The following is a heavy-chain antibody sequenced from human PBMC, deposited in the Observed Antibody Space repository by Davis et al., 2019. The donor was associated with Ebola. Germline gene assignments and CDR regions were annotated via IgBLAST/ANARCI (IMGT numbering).Heavy chain of an antibody. CDR3: ANQGPYDFWSGSNYYYYGMDV. J-gene: IGHJ6*02. D-gene: IGHD3-3*01. CDR2: IIPILGIA. CDR1: GGTFSSYA. V-gene: IGHV1-69*04. Sequence: SVKVSCKASGGTFSSYATSWVRQAPGQGLEWMGRIIPILGIANYAQKLQGRVTITADKSTSTAYMELSSLRSEDTAVYYCANQGPYDFWSGSNYYYYGMDVWGQGTTVTVSS.